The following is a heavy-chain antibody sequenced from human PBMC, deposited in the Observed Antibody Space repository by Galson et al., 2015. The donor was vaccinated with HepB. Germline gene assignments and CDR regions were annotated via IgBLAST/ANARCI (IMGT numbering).Heavy chain of an antibody. CDR1: GDSVSSNTAT. D-gene: IGHD3-10*01. CDR3: ARDPGQYHDTSDV. CDR2: TFYRSQWYN. V-gene: IGHV6-1*01. Sequence: CAISGDSVSSNTATWNWIRQSPSRGLEWLGRTFYRSQWYNHYAGSVQGRVIINPDTSKNLFSLHLNSVTPEDTAVYYCARDPGQYHDTSDVWGPGTMVTVSS. J-gene: IGHJ3*01.